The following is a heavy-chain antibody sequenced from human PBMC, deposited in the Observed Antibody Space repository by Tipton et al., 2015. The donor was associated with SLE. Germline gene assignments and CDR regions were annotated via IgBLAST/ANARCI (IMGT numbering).Heavy chain of an antibody. D-gene: IGHD5-18*01. J-gene: IGHJ3*01. V-gene: IGHV4-61*02. CDR2: VYINGSP. Sequence: TLSLTCTVSGVSISSDSYYWNWIRQPAGKGLEWIGRVYINGSPFYNPSLTGRVAMSMDTSKNHFSLRLTSGTAADTAVYYCARTLDTLDFWGQGTMVTVSS. CDR3: ARTLDTLDF. CDR1: GVSISSDSYY.